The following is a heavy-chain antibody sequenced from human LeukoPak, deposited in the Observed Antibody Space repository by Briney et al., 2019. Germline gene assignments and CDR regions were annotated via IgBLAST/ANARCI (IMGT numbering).Heavy chain of an antibody. CDR1: GGSFSGYY. Sequence: SETLSLTCAVYGGSFSGYYWSWIRQPPGKGLEWIGEINHSGSTNYNPSLKSRVTISVDTSKNQFSLKLSSVTAADTAVYYCARFYDSSGYADYWGQGTLVTVSP. CDR3: ARFYDSSGYADY. V-gene: IGHV4-34*01. D-gene: IGHD3-22*01. J-gene: IGHJ4*02. CDR2: INHSGST.